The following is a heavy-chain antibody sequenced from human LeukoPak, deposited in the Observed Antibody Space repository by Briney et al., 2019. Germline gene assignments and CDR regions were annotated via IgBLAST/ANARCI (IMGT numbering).Heavy chain of an antibody. CDR1: GFTFDDYA. D-gene: IGHD6-19*01. J-gene: IGHJ4*02. CDR3: AKVRNGWIFDY. CDR2: ISRNSGSI. Sequence: PGRSLRLSCAASGFTFDDYAMHWVRQAPGKGLEWVSGISRNSGSIGYADSVKGRFTISRDNAKNSLYLQMNSLRAEDTALYYCAKVRNGWIFDYWGQGTLVTVSS. V-gene: IGHV3-9*01.